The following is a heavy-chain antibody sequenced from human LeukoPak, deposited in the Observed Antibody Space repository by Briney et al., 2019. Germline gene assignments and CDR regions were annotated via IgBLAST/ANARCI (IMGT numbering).Heavy chain of an antibody. CDR2: INYSGTT. J-gene: IGHJ4*02. D-gene: IGHD6-19*01. CDR1: GGSISTFY. V-gene: IGHV4-59*01. Sequence: SETLSLTCTVSGGSISTFYWSWIRQSPGKGLEWIGYINYSGTTNYSPSLKSRATISVDTSKNQFSLRLSSVTAADTAVYYCARAQKGGTTYGWFDKWGQGTLVTVSS. CDR3: ARAQKGGTTYGWFDK.